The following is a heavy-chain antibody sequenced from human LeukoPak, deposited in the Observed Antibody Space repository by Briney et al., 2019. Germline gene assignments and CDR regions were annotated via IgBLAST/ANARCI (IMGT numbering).Heavy chain of an antibody. CDR3: AKRNPFYFDY. CDR2: IVGSGGST. Sequence: PGGSLRLSCAASGFTFSSYAMSWVRQAPGKGLEWVSAIVGSGGSTYYADPVKGRFTIFRDNSKNTLYLQMNSLRAEDTAVYYCAKRNPFYFDYWGQGTLVTVSS. V-gene: IGHV3-23*01. J-gene: IGHJ4*02. D-gene: IGHD1-14*01. CDR1: GFTFSSYA.